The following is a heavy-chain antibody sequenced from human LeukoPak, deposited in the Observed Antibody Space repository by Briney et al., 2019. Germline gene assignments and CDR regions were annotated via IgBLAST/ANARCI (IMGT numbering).Heavy chain of an antibody. CDR2: ISAYNGNT. J-gene: IGHJ4*02. CDR3: ARMELWFGELSAFDY. CDR1: GYTFTSYG. D-gene: IGHD3-10*01. V-gene: IGHV1-18*01. Sequence: GASVKVSCKASGYTFTSYGISWVRQAPGQGLEWMGWISAYNGNTNYAQKLQGRVTMTTDTSTSTAYMELRSLRSDDTAVYYCARMELWFGELSAFDYWGQGTLVTVSS.